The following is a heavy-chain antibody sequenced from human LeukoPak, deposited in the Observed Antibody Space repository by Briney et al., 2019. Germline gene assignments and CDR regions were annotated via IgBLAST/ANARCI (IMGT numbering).Heavy chain of an antibody. Sequence: SETLSLTCAVSGDSMSSIDWWSWVRQPPGKGLEWIGEIHHTGSTNYNPSLKGRVTISVDKSKNQFSLNFNSMSAADSAVYYCAANGYYTIEYWGQGTLVTVSS. J-gene: IGHJ4*02. V-gene: IGHV4-4*02. CDR2: IHHTGST. CDR3: AANGYYTIEY. CDR1: GDSMSSIDW. D-gene: IGHD1-26*01.